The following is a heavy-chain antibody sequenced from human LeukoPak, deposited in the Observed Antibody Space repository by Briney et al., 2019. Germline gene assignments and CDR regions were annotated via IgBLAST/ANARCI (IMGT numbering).Heavy chain of an antibody. J-gene: IGHJ3*02. CDR2: IIPIFETT. D-gene: IGHD3-22*01. Sequence: GASVKVSCKASGGTFSNYAISWVRQAPGQGFEWMGGIIPIFETTNNAQKFQGRVTITADESTSTAYMELSSLRSEDSAIYYCARSSTMILTWDAFDIWGQGTMVTVSS. CDR3: ARSSTMILTWDAFDI. CDR1: GGTFSNYA. V-gene: IGHV1-69*01.